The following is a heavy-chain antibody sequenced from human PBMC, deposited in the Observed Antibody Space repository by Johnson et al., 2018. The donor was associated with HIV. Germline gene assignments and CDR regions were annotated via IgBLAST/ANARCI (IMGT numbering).Heavy chain of an antibody. D-gene: IGHD5-18*01. CDR1: GFTFSTYA. CDR3: ARDQRGGYSYGDAFDF. V-gene: IGHV3-30-3*01. J-gene: IGHJ3*01. Sequence: QVQLVESGGGVVQPGRSLRLSCAASGFTFSTYAIHWVRQAPGKGLEWVAIISYDGSTKYYADSVKGRFTISRDNSKNYLYLQMNTLRAEDTAVYYCARDQRGGYSYGDAFDFWGQGTVVSVST. CDR2: ISYDGSTK.